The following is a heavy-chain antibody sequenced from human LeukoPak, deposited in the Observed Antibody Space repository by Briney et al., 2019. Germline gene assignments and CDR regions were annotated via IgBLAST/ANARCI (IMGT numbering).Heavy chain of an antibody. V-gene: IGHV4-59*01. D-gene: IGHD6-13*01. CDR2: IYYSGTT. CDR1: GGSIGSYY. CDR3: ARGVYIAAAQYGY. Sequence: PSETLSLTCTVSGGSIGSYYWSWIRQPPGKGLEWIGYIYYSGTTNYNPSLKGRVTISVDTSKNQFSLKLSSVTAADTAVYYCARGVYIAAAQYGYWGQGTLVTVSS. J-gene: IGHJ4*02.